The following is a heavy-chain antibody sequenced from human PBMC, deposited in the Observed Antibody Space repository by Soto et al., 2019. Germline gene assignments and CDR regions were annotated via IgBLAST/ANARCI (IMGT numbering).Heavy chain of an antibody. CDR3: ARGYDFWSDPQDP. V-gene: IGHV1-69*02. D-gene: IGHD3-3*01. J-gene: IGHJ5*02. CDR1: GGTFSSYT. Sequence: ASVKVSCKASGGTFSSYTISWVRQAPGQGLEWMGRIIPILGIANYAQKFQGRVTITADKSTSTAYMELSSLRSEDTAVYYCARGYDFWSDPQDPWGQGTLVTVSS. CDR2: IIPILGIA.